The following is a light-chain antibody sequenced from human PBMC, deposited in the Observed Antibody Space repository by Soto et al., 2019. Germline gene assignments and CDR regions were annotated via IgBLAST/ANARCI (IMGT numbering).Light chain of an antibody. CDR2: GAS. J-gene: IGKJ5*01. V-gene: IGKV3D-15*01. CDR3: QQRSNWPPIT. CDR1: QSIRSN. Sequence: EIVMTQSPPTLSVSPGERAALSCRASQSIRSNLAWYQQKPGQAPRLLIYGASTRATGIPARFSGSGSGTEFTLTISSLEPEDFAVYYCQQRSNWPPITFGQGTRLEIK.